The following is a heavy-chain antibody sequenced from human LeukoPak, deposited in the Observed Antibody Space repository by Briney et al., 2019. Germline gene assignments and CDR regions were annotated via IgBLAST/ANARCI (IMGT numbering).Heavy chain of an antibody. D-gene: IGHD3-3*01. J-gene: IGHJ4*02. CDR2: INQDGSEK. CDR1: GFTFNSYW. Sequence: GGSLRLSCAASGFTFNSYWMSWVRQAPGKGLEWVANINQDGSEKYYVDSVKGRFTISRDNAKNSLYPQLNSLRAEDTAVYYCATSSLESDYWGQGTLVTVSS. CDR3: ATSSLESDY. V-gene: IGHV3-7*05.